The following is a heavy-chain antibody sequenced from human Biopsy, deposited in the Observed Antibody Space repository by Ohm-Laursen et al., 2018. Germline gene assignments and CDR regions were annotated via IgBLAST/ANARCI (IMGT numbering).Heavy chain of an antibody. D-gene: IGHD1-26*01. CDR2: IIPMFGTA. CDR1: GGTFINYA. V-gene: IGHV1-69*13. J-gene: IGHJ4*02. CDR3: ARGPHSGSHSCFDY. Sequence: SVKVSCKASGGTFINYAISWVRQAPGQGLEWMGGIIPMFGTANYAQMFQCRVTISADESTSTSYMELSSLTTEDTAIYYCARGPHSGSHSCFDYWGRGTLVTVSS.